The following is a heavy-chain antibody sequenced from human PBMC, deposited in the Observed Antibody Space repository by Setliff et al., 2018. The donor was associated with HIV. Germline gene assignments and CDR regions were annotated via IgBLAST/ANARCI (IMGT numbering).Heavy chain of an antibody. Sequence: ASVKVSCKAAGYTFLNYDINWLRQAPGQGLEWMGRLTPHSGDTISADRFQGRLVMTTNTSTTTAFMELSSLRSDDTALYFCARGWGLWFGQLSILPLDPWGQGTLVTVSS. D-gene: IGHD3-10*01. V-gene: IGHV1-8*01. CDR2: LTPHSGDT. J-gene: IGHJ5*02. CDR1: GYTFLNYD. CDR3: ARGWGLWFGQLSILPLDP.